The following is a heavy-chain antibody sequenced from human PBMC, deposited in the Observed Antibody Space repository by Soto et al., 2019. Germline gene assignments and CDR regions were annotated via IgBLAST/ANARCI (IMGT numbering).Heavy chain of an antibody. CDR1: EFTFSDYY. Sequence: LRLSCAASEFTFSDYYMSWIRQAPGKGLEWISYISSSSGTFTNYADSVKGRFTISRDNAKNSLFLQMNSLRAEDTGVYYCAKYLSGWSNPWDHWGPGTLVTVSS. D-gene: IGHD6-19*01. CDR2: ISSSSGTFT. CDR3: AKYLSGWSNPWDH. V-gene: IGHV3-11*06. J-gene: IGHJ4*02.